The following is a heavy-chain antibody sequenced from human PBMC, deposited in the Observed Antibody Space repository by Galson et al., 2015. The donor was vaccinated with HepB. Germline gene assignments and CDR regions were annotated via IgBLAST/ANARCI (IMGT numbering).Heavy chain of an antibody. CDR1: GFTFSSYS. J-gene: IGHJ6*02. Sequence: SLRLSCAAPGFTFSSYSMNWVRQAPGKGLEWVSYISSSSSTIYYADSVKGRFTISRDNAKNSLYLQMNSLRAEDTAVYYCAREYPVTTRENNYYGMDVWGQGTTVTVSS. CDR3: AREYPVTTRENNYYGMDV. V-gene: IGHV3-48*04. D-gene: IGHD4-17*01. CDR2: ISSSSSTI.